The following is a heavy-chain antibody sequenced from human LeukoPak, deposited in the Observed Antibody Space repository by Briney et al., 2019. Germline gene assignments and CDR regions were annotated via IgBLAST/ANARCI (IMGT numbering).Heavy chain of an antibody. CDR2: ISYDGSSK. Sequence: GGSLRLSCAASGFTLSSYAMHWLRQAPGKGLEWVAVISYDGSSKYYADSVKGRFTISRDNSKNTLYLQMNSLRAEDTAVYYCASARQWLAHYYYYGMDVWGQGTTVTVSS. CDR1: GFTLSSYA. D-gene: IGHD6-19*01. J-gene: IGHJ6*02. V-gene: IGHV3-30-3*01. CDR3: ASARQWLAHYYYYGMDV.